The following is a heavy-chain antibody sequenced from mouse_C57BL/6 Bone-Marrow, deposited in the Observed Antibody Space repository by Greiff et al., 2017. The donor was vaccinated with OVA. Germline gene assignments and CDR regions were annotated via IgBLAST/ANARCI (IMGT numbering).Heavy chain of an antibody. Sequence: EVKLMESGPGLVKPSQTVFLTCTVTGISITTGNYRWSWIRQFPGNKLEWIGYIYYSGTITYNPSLTSRTTITRDTPKNQFFLEMNSLTAEDTATYYCARDSPPCYYGFDYWGQGTTLTVSS. V-gene: IGHV3-5*01. CDR2: IYYSGTI. J-gene: IGHJ2*01. CDR1: GISITTGNYR. CDR3: ARDSPPCYYGFDY. D-gene: IGHD1-1*01.